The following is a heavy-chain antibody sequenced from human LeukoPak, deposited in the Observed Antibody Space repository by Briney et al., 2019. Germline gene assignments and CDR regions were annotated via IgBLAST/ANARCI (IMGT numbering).Heavy chain of an antibody. V-gene: IGHV3-23*01. Sequence: GGSLRLSCATSGFTFNNYAMDWVRQAPGKGLEWVSGISGSGGSTDYADSVKGRFTISRDKSKNTLYLQMNSLRAEDTAVYYCAKGQRSVVAVNYFDFWGQGTLVTVSS. CDR1: GFTFNNYA. CDR2: ISGSGGST. CDR3: AKGQRSVVAVNYFDF. D-gene: IGHD2-15*01. J-gene: IGHJ4*02.